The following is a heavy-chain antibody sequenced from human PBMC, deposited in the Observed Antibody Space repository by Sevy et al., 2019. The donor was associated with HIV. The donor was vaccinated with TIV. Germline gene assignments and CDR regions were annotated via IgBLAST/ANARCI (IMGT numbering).Heavy chain of an antibody. CDR2: IYYSGST. D-gene: IGHD6-19*01. CDR3: ATQTISVAGKDYYYGMDV. Sequence: SETLSLTCTVSGGSISSSSYNWGWIRQPPGKGLEWIGSIYYSGSTYYNPSLKSRVTISVDTSKNQFSLKLSSVTAADTAVYYCATQTISVAGKDYYYGMDVWGQGTTVTVSS. J-gene: IGHJ6*02. V-gene: IGHV4-39*01. CDR1: GGSISSSSYN.